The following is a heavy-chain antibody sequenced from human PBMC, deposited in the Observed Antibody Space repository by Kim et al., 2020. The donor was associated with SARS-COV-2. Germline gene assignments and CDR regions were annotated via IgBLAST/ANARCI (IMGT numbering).Heavy chain of an antibody. D-gene: IGHD6-13*01. CDR1: GYTLTELS. CDR2: FDPEDGET. J-gene: IGHJ6*02. CDR3: ATAYALWSAHAAAGPDYYYYYGMDV. V-gene: IGHV1-24*01. Sequence: ASVKVSCKVSGYTLTELSMHWVRQAPGKGLEWMGGFDPEDGETIYAQKFQGRVTMTEDTSTDTAYMELSSLRSEDTAVYYCATAYALWSAHAAAGPDYYYYYGMDVWGRGTTLTVSS.